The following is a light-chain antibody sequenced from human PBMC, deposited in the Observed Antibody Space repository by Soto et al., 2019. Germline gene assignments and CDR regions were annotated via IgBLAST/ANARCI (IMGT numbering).Light chain of an antibody. CDR3: QQCSNWPPKIT. V-gene: IGKV1-5*01. CDR2: DAS. Sequence: DIQMTQSPSTLSASVGDRVTITCRASQSISSWLAWYQQKPGKAPKLLIYDASSLESGVPSRFSGSGSGTDFTLTISSLEPEDFAVYYCQQCSNWPPKITFGQGTRLEI. J-gene: IGKJ5*01. CDR1: QSISSW.